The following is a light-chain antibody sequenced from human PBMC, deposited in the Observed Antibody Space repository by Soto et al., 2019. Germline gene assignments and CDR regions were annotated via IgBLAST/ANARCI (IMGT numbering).Light chain of an antibody. CDR1: SSNIGSHT. CDR3: AAWDDILNGVV. V-gene: IGLV1-44*01. CDR2: SNT. J-gene: IGLJ2*01. Sequence: QSVLTQPPSASGTPGQTIAISCSGGSSNIGSHTVNWYQQLPGTAPRLLIYSNTQRPSGVPDRFSGSKSGTSASLAISGLQSEYEGAYYCAAWDDILNGVVFGGGTKLTVL.